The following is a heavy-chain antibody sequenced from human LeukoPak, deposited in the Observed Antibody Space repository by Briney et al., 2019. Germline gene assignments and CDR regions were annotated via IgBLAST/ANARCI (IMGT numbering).Heavy chain of an antibody. CDR1: GYTFTGYY. D-gene: IGHD3-22*01. Sequence: GASVKVSCKASGYTFTGYYMHWVRQAPGQGLEWMGWINPNSGGTNYAQKFQGRVTMTRDTSISTAYMELSRLRSDDTAVYYCARNLYDSSGCFDYWGQGTLVTVSS. J-gene: IGHJ4*02. CDR3: ARNLYDSSGCFDY. CDR2: INPNSGGT. V-gene: IGHV1-2*02.